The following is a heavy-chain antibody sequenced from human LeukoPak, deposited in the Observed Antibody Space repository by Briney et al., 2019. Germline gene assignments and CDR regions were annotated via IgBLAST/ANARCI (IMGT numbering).Heavy chain of an antibody. CDR1: GYTFTSYG. J-gene: IGHJ4*02. CDR2: ISAYNGNT. D-gene: IGHD6-19*01. CDR3: ARVSGYSSGWYRSSVGYYFDY. Sequence: VASVKVSCKASGYTFTSYGISWVRQAPGQGLEWMGWISAYNGNTNYAQKLQGRVTMTTDTSTSTAYMELRSLRSDDTAVYYCARVSGYSSGWYRSSVGYYFDYWGQGTLVTVSS. V-gene: IGHV1-18*01.